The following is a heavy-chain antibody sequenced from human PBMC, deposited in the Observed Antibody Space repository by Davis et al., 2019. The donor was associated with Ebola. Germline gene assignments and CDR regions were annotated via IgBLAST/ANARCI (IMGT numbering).Heavy chain of an antibody. J-gene: IGHJ4*02. CDR3: AKEKYYYDSSGYYGVAFDY. CDR2: ISWNSGSI. D-gene: IGHD3-22*01. Sequence: PGGSLRLSCAASGFTFDAYAMRWVRQAPGKGLEWVSGISWNSGSIGYADSVKGRFTISRDNAKNSLYLQMNSLRAEDTAVYYCAKEKYYYDSSGYYGVAFDYWGQGTLVTVSS. CDR1: GFTFDAYA. V-gene: IGHV3-9*01.